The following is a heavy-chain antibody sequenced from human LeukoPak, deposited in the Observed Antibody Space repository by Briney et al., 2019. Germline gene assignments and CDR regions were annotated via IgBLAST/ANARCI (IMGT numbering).Heavy chain of an antibody. Sequence: PSETCPSPAVSLVGPSVFPTGVGSASPQVRGWSGLDKSIIVEAPTNPSLRSRVTISIDTSKNQLSLRLSSVTAADTAVYYCARHGSYCFDSWGQGTLVTVSS. V-gene: IGHV4-34*01. D-gene: IGHD3-10*01. J-gene: IGHJ4*02. CDR1: VGPSVFPT. CDR3: ARHGSYCFDS. CDR2: SIIVEAP.